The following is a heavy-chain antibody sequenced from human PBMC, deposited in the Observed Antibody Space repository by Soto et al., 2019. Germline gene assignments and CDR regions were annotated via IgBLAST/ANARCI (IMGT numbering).Heavy chain of an antibody. Sequence: PSETLSLTCTVSGGSISNSFYFWGWVRQPPGQGLEWVASIYYSGSTYYNPSLKSRVTISVDTSRNQFSLNLNSVTAADTAVYYCAKVHQQYIWFDFWGQGTLVTVSS. V-gene: IGHV4-39*01. D-gene: IGHD2-2*01. J-gene: IGHJ5*01. CDR3: AKVHQQYIWFDF. CDR2: IYYSGST. CDR1: GGSISNSFYF.